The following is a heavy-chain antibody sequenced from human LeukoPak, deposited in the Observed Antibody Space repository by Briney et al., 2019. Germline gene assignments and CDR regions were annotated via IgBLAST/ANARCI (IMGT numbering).Heavy chain of an antibody. D-gene: IGHD2-15*01. Sequence: GGSLRLACAASGFTFTSYWMNWVRQAPGKGLVWVSRIKGDGSRTDYADSVKGRFTISRDNAKNTLYLQMNSLRAEDTAVYYCARELPFDYWGQGTLVTVSS. V-gene: IGHV3-74*01. CDR1: GFTFTSYW. CDR2: IKGDGSRT. J-gene: IGHJ4*02. CDR3: ARELPFDY.